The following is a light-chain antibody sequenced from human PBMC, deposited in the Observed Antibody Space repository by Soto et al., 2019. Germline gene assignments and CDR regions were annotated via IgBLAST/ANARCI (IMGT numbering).Light chain of an antibody. V-gene: IGKV3D-15*01. Sequence: DIVMTQSPATLSVSPGERATLSCRASQSVSSKLAWYQQKPGQAPKLLIYGASTRSTGIPARFSGSESGTEFTLTISSLQSEDFAVYCCQQYNNWPLTFGGGTKVEIK. J-gene: IGKJ4*01. CDR1: QSVSSK. CDR3: QQYNNWPLT. CDR2: GAS.